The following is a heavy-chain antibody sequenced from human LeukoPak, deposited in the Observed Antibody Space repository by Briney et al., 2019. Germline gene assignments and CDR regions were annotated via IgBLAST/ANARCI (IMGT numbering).Heavy chain of an antibody. V-gene: IGHV3-30*04. CDR2: IPYDGSNK. Sequence: GGSLRLSCTASGFTFGDYAMSWVCQAPGKGLEWVAVIPYDGSNKYYADSVKGRFTISRDNSKNTLYLQMNSLRAEDTAVYYCANLLRWEPYWGQGTLVTVSS. D-gene: IGHD4-23*01. J-gene: IGHJ4*02. CDR3: ANLLRWEPY. CDR1: GFTFGDYA.